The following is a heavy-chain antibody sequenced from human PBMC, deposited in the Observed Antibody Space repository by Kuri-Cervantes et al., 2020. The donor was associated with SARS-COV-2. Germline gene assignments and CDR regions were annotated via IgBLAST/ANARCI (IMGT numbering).Heavy chain of an antibody. Sequence: ASVKVSCKVSGYTLTELSMHWVRQAPGQGLEWMGWISAYNGNTNYAQKVQGRVTMTTDTSTSTASMELRSLRSDDTAVYYCARVYPTSDAFDIWGQGTMVTVSS. CDR1: GYTLTELS. V-gene: IGHV1-18*01. J-gene: IGHJ3*02. CDR3: ARVYPTSDAFDI. D-gene: IGHD3-16*02. CDR2: ISAYNGNT.